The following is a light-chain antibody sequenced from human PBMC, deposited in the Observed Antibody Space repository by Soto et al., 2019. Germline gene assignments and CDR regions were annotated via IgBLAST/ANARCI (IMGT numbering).Light chain of an antibody. CDR3: VLYIGSGISM. J-gene: IGLJ3*02. Sequence: QTVVTQEPSFSVSPGGTVTLTCGLSSGSVSTSYYPSWYQQTPGQAPRTLIYSTNIRSSGVPDRFSGSILGNKAALTITGAQADDESDYYCVLYIGSGISMFGGGTQLTVL. CDR2: STN. V-gene: IGLV8-61*01. CDR1: SGSVSTSYY.